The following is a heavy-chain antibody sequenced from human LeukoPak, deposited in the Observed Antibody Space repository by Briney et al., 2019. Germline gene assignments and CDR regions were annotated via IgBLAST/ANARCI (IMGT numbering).Heavy chain of an antibody. J-gene: IGHJ3*02. CDR3: ARAVADYDAFDI. Sequence: SETLSLTCTVCGGSVSSGSYYWSWLRQPPGKGVEWIGYIYYSGSTNYNPSLKSRVTISVDTSKNQFSLKLSSVTAADTAVYYCARAVADYDAFDIWGQGTMVTVSS. CDR2: IYYSGST. D-gene: IGHD6-19*01. V-gene: IGHV4-61*01. CDR1: GGSVSSGSYY.